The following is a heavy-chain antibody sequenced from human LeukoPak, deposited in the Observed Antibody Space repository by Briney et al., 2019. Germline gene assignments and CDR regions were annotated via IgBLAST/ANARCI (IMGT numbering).Heavy chain of an antibody. Sequence: GASVTVSCKASGYTYTGYYMHGVRQAPGQGLEWMGWINPNSGGTNYAQKFQGRVTMTRDTSISTAYMELSRLRSDDTAVYYCARGLMAFPIRDYGMDVWGQGTTVTVSS. D-gene: IGHD2-8*01. CDR3: ARGLMAFPIRDYGMDV. J-gene: IGHJ6*02. CDR1: GYTYTGYY. V-gene: IGHV1-2*02. CDR2: INPNSGGT.